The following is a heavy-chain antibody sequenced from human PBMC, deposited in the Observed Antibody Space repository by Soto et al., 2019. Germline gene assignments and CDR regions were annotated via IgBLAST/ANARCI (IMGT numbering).Heavy chain of an antibody. J-gene: IGHJ3*02. V-gene: IGHV1-46*03. CDR2: INPNGGST. Sequence: QVQLVQSGAEVKKPGASVKISCEASGYSFTSQYVHWVRQAPGQGLEWMGIINPNGGSTTYAQKFKGRDTMTRETPTSTVYKELRSLKSGDTAVYYGAREQGLRPGGGGTEPLDIWGQGTMVTVAS. D-gene: IGHD5-12*01. CDR1: GYSFTSQY. CDR3: AREQGLRPGGGGTEPLDI.